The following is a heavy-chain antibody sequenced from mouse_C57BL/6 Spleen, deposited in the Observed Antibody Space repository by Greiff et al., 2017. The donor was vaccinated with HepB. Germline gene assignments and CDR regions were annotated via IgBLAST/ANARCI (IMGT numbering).Heavy chain of an antibody. CDR1: GYTFTSYW. J-gene: IGHJ1*03. CDR3: ARREGYYSNWYFDV. V-gene: IGHV1-59*01. Sequence: VQLQQSGAELVRPGTSVKLSCKASGYTFTSYWMHWVKQRPGQGLEWIGVIDPSDSYTNYNQKFKGKATLTVDTSSSTAYMQLSSLTSEDSGVYYCARREGYYSNWYFDVWGTGTTVTVSS. D-gene: IGHD2-5*01. CDR2: IDPSDSYT.